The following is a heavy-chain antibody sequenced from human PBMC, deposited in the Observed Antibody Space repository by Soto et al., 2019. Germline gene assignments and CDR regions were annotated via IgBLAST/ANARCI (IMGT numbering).Heavy chain of an antibody. CDR1: GFTFSNHA. Sequence: EVQLLESGGALVQPGGSLRLSCAASGFTFSNHAMNWVRQAPGKGLEWVSTISDSGSTYYAESVKGRFTISRDNSKNTLYLQMNSLRAEDTAVYYCARDPGGYYCTSTSCLYFFYHWGQGSLVIVSS. CDR2: ISDSGST. J-gene: IGHJ4*02. D-gene: IGHD2-2*01. CDR3: ARDPGGYYCTSTSCLYFFYH. V-gene: IGHV3-23*01.